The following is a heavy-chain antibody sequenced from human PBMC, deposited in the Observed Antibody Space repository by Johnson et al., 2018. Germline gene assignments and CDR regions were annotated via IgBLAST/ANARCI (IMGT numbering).Heavy chain of an antibody. CDR1: GFTFSNYA. V-gene: IGHV3-23*04. CDR3: GKDLGGSLPDAFDI. CDR2: ISGSGDRT. Sequence: VQLVQSGGGLVQPGGSLRLSCAASGFTFSNYAMSWVRPAPGKGLEWVTGISGSGDRTYYADSVKGRFTIPRDNSKNTLLHMNSLRAEDTAVYYCGKDLGGSLPDAFDIWGQGTMVTVSS. D-gene: IGHD3-10*01. J-gene: IGHJ3*02.